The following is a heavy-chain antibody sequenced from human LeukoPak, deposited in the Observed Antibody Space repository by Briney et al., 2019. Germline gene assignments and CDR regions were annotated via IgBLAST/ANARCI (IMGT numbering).Heavy chain of an antibody. CDR3: ARDSNRRGYYYDSSGPRYFDY. V-gene: IGHV1-18*01. J-gene: IGHJ4*02. CDR2: ISAYNGNT. Sequence: ASVKVSCKASGYTFTSYGISWVRQAPGQGLEWMGWISAYNGNTNYAQKLQGRVTMTTDTSTSTAYMELRSLRSDDTAVYYCARDSNRRGYYYDSSGPRYFDYWGQGTLVTVSS. CDR1: GYTFTSYG. D-gene: IGHD3-22*01.